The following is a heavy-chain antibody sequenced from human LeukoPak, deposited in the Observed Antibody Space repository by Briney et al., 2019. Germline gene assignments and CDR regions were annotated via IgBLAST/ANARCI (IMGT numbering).Heavy chain of an antibody. CDR1: GFTFRNYW. V-gene: IGHV3-74*01. CDR3: ARDLRNYDL. CDR2: INFDGSTT. D-gene: IGHD5-24*01. Sequence: GGSLRLSCAASGFTFRNYWMHWVRQAPGKGLVWVSRINFDGSTTNYADSVKGRFTISRDNARNTVYLQMNSLRDEDTAVYYCARDLRNYDLWGRGTLVTVSS. J-gene: IGHJ2*01.